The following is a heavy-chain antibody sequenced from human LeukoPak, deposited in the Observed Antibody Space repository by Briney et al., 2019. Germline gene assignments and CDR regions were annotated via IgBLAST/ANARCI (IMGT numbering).Heavy chain of an antibody. Sequence: GGSLRLSCAASGFTFSSYAMHWVRQAPGKGLEWVAVISYDGSNKYYADSVKGRFTISRDNSKNTLYLQMNSLRAEDTAVYYCARDLSAAGSPDYWGQGTLVTVSS. CDR3: ARDLSAAGSPDY. J-gene: IGHJ4*02. CDR1: GFTFSSYA. CDR2: ISYDGSNK. V-gene: IGHV3-30-3*01. D-gene: IGHD6-13*01.